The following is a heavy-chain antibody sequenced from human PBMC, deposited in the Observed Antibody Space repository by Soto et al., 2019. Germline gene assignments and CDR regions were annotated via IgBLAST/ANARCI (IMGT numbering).Heavy chain of an antibody. CDR2: INHSGST. CDR3: ARPAAGLVGNDYFXY. Sequence: PSETLSLTCAVYGGSFSGYYWSWIRQPPGKGLEWIGEINHSGSTNYNPSLKSRVTISVDTSKNQFSLKLSSVTAADTAVYYCARPAAGLVGNDYFXYWGQGTLVTVSS. D-gene: IGHD6-13*01. CDR1: GGSFSGYY. J-gene: IGHJ4*02. V-gene: IGHV4-34*01.